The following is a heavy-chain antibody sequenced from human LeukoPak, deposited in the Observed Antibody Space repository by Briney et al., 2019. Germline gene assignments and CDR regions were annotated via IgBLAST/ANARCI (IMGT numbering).Heavy chain of an antibody. D-gene: IGHD2-8*01. CDR1: GGTFSIYA. Sequence: EASVKVSCKASGGTFSIYAISWVRQAPGQGLEWMGGIIPIFGTANYAQKFQGRVTITADEFTSTAYMELSSLRSEDTAVYYCARVLGTEWYYFDYWGQGTLVTVSS. V-gene: IGHV1-69*13. CDR3: ARVLGTEWYYFDY. J-gene: IGHJ4*02. CDR2: IIPIFGTA.